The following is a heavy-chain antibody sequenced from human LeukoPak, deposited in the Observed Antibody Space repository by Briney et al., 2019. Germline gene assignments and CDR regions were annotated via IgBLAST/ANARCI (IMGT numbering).Heavy chain of an antibody. V-gene: IGHV1-2*04. J-gene: IGHJ3*02. CDR1: GYTFTGYY. CDR2: INPNSGGT. CDR3: ARNYCSSTSCQGWDAFDI. D-gene: IGHD2-2*01. Sequence: ASVKVSCKASGYTFTGYYMHWVRQAPGQGLEWMGWINPNSGGTNYAQKFQGWVTMTRDTSISTAYMELSRLRSDDTAVYYCARNYCSSTSCQGWDAFDIWGQGTMATVSS.